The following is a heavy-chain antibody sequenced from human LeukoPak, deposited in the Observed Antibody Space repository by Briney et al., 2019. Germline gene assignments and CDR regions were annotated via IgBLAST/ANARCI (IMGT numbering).Heavy chain of an antibody. CDR2: IYYRGST. CDR3: ASSPYYYYYMDV. J-gene: IGHJ6*03. Sequence: KASETLSLTCAVSGGPLTSYYWSWIRQPPGKGLEWIGFIYYRGSTNYNPSLESRVTISVDTSKNQFSLKLSSVTAADTAVYYCASSPYYYYYMDVWGKGTTVTVSS. CDR1: GGPLTSYY. V-gene: IGHV4-59*08.